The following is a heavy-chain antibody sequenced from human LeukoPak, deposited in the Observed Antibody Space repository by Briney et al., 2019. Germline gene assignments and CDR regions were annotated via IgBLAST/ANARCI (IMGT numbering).Heavy chain of an antibody. CDR2: ISGSGGST. CDR3: AKFRQQLVRFEWLQYFQH. D-gene: IGHD6-13*01. V-gene: IGHV3-23*01. Sequence: PGGSLRLSCAASGFTFSSYAMSWVRQAPGKGLEWVSAISGSGGSTYYADSVKGRFTISRDNSKNTLYLQMNSLRAEDTAVYYCAKFRQQLVRFEWLQYFQHWGQGTLVTVSS. CDR1: GFTFSSYA. J-gene: IGHJ1*01.